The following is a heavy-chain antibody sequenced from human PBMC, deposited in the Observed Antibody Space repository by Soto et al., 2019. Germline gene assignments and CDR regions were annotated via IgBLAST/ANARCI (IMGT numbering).Heavy chain of an antibody. Sequence: GGSLRLSCAASGFTFSTYAMSWVRQAPGKGLEWVSGISGSGGSTNHADSVKGRFSISRDNSKNMVYLQMNSLRAEDTAVYYWGGLARFGGPIAPSDCWGQGTVVTVSS. D-gene: IGHD3-10*01. CDR1: GFTFSTYA. CDR3: GGLARFGGPIAPSDC. CDR2: ISGSGGST. J-gene: IGHJ4*02. V-gene: IGHV3-23*01.